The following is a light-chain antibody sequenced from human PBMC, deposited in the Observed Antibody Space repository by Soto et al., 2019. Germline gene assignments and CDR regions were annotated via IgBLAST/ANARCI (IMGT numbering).Light chain of an antibody. CDR2: EVS. CDR3: CSYTSSSTLVV. Sequence: QSVLTQPASVSGSPGQSITISCTGTSSDVGGYNYVSWYQQHPGKAPKLMIYEVSNRPSGVSNRFSGSKSGNTASLTISGLQAEHEADYYCCSYTSSSTLVVFGGGTKLTVL. CDR1: SSDVGGYNY. V-gene: IGLV2-14*01. J-gene: IGLJ2*01.